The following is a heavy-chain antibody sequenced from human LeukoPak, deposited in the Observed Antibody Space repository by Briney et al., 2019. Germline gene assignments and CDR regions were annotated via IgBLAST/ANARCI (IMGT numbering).Heavy chain of an antibody. V-gene: IGHV3-7*04. CDR3: AKDDDGYY. Sequence: GGSLRLSCAASGFTFSKSWMSWVRQTPEKGLEWVANLNKDGSAKYYVDSVKGLFTISRDNAKNSLYLQMNSLRAEDTAVYYCAKDDDGYYWGQGILVTVSP. CDR1: GFTFSKSW. CDR2: LNKDGSAK. D-gene: IGHD3-3*01. J-gene: IGHJ4*02.